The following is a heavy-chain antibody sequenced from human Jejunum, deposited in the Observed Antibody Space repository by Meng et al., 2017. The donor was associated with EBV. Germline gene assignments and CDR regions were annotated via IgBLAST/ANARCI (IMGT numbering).Heavy chain of an antibody. J-gene: IGHJ5*02. Sequence: QLHLPESASGLVKPHQXLSLTCAVSGGSISTGGYSWHWIRQSPGKGLEWIGYIYHSGSAYYNPSLKSRLTLSVDRSRDQFSLKLISVTAADTAVYYCARGNSGFDHWGQGTLVTVSS. V-gene: IGHV4-30-2*06. CDR3: ARGNSGFDH. CDR1: GGSISTGGYS. CDR2: IYHSGSA. D-gene: IGHD6-19*01.